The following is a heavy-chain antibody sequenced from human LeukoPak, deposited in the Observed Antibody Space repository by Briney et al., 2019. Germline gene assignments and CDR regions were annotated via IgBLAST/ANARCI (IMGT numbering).Heavy chain of an antibody. CDR1: GFTFSSYA. Sequence: PGGSLRLSCAASGFTFSSYAMHWVRQAPGKGLEWVAVISYDGSNKYYADSVKGRFTISRDNAKNSLYLQMNSLRAEDTAVYYCASPSIVGAHDAFDIWGQGTMVTVSS. CDR3: ASPSIVGAHDAFDI. D-gene: IGHD1-26*01. J-gene: IGHJ3*02. V-gene: IGHV3-30-3*01. CDR2: ISYDGSNK.